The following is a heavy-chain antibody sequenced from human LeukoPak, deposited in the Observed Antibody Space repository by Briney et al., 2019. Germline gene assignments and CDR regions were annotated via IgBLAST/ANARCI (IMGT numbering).Heavy chain of an antibody. Sequence: PGGSLRLSCAASGFTFDDYAMHWVRQAPGKGLEWVSGISWNSGSIGYADSVKGRFTISRDNAKNSLYLQMNSLRAEDTALCYCAKAAGPDYGYLGDYWGQGTLVTVSS. J-gene: IGHJ4*02. V-gene: IGHV3-9*01. CDR1: GFTFDDYA. CDR2: ISWNSGSI. CDR3: AKAAGPDYGYLGDY. D-gene: IGHD5-18*01.